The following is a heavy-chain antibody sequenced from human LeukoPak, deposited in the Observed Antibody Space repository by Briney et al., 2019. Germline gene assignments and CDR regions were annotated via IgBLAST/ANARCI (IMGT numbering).Heavy chain of an antibody. D-gene: IGHD2-15*01. CDR2: INPNSGGT. CDR1: GYTFTGYY. Sequence: ASVKVSCKASGYTFTGYYMHWVRQAPGQGLEWMGRINPNSGGTNYAQKFQGRVTMTRDMSISTAYMELSRLRSDDTAVYYCARDRAAAGYYYYMDVWGKGTTVTVSS. V-gene: IGHV1-2*06. J-gene: IGHJ6*03. CDR3: ARDRAAAGYYYYMDV.